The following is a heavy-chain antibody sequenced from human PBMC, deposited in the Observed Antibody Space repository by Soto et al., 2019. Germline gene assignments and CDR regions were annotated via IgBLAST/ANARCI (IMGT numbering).Heavy chain of an antibody. Sequence: GASVKVSCKASGGTFSSDAISWVRQAPGEGLEWMGGIIPIFGTANYAQKFQGRVTITADESTSTAYMELSSLRSEDTAVYYCARDTRYCSGGSCYYYGMDVWGQGTTVTVSS. V-gene: IGHV1-69*13. CDR1: GGTFSSDA. CDR2: IIPIFGTA. CDR3: ARDTRYCSGGSCYYYGMDV. J-gene: IGHJ6*02. D-gene: IGHD2-15*01.